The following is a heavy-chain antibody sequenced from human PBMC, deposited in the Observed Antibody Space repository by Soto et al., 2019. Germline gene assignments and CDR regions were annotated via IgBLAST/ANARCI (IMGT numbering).Heavy chain of an antibody. Sequence: GSLRLSCAASGFTFRSYGMHWVRQAPAKGLEWVAVISYDGSNKYYADSVKGRFTISRDNSKNTLYLQMNSLRAEDTAVYYCAKGGVGSTSNAFDIWGQGTMVTVSS. CDR3: AKGGVGSTSNAFDI. V-gene: IGHV3-30*18. J-gene: IGHJ3*02. CDR1: GFTFRSYG. CDR2: ISYDGSNK. D-gene: IGHD1-26*01.